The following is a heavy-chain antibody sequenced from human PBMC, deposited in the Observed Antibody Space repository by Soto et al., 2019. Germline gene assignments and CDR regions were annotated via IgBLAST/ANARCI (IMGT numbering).Heavy chain of an antibody. CDR3: ARDGRYQPLLFDY. CDR2: IYYSGST. J-gene: IGHJ4*02. Sequence: PSETLSLTCTVAGGSISSGGYYWSWIRQHPGKGLEWIGYIYYSGSTYYNPSLKSRVTISVDTSKNQFSLKLSSVTAADTAVYYCARDGRYQPLLFDYWGQGTLVTVSS. CDR1: GGSISSGGYY. V-gene: IGHV4-31*03. D-gene: IGHD2-2*01.